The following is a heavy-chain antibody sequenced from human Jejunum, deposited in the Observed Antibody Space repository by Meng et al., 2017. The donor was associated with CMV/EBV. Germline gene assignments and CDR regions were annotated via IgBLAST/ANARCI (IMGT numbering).Heavy chain of an antibody. CDR1: GFTFSSDG. CDR3: AKDVDH. Sequence: GEGVEWGGGVVQPGGVLSLSCAASGFTFSSDGMHWLRQAPGRGPEWVAFIEYDGSDKYYADSMKGRFTISRDNSKNTMYLQMTSLKAEDTALYYCAKDVDHWGQGTLVTVSS. V-gene: IGHV3-30*02. J-gene: IGHJ4*02. CDR2: IEYDGSDK.